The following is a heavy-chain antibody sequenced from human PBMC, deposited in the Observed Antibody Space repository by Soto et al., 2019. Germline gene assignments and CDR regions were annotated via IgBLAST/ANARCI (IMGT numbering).Heavy chain of an antibody. Sequence: QVQLVESGGGVVQPGRSLRLSCAASGFTFSSYGMHWVRQAPGKGLEWVAVISYDGSNKYYADSVKGRFTISRDNSKNTLYLQMNSLRAEDTAVYYCAKVGQLGPFDTWGQGTMVTVSS. CDR2: ISYDGSNK. CDR1: GFTFSSYG. V-gene: IGHV3-30*18. D-gene: IGHD6-13*01. J-gene: IGHJ3*02. CDR3: AKVGQLGPFDT.